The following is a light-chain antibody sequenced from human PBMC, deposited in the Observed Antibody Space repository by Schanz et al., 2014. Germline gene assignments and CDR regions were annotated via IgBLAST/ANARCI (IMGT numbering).Light chain of an antibody. J-gene: IGKJ1*01. CDR2: GAS. CDR1: QGVGSN. V-gene: IGKV3-15*01. CDR3: QQYNNWLTT. Sequence: EIVMTQSPATLSVSPGDGATLSCRTSQGVGSNLAWYQQKPGQAPRLLIYGASTRATGLPARFSGSGSGTEFPLTLSSVKSEDVAVYYCQQYNNWLTTFGQGTRVEI.